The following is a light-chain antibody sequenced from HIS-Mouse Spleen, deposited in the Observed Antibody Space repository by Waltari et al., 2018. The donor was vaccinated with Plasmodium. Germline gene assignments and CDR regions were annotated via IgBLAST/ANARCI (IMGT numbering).Light chain of an antibody. CDR2: GAS. J-gene: IGKJ3*01. CDR1: QSVRSN. Sequence: EIVMTQSPATLSVSPGERATLSCRASQSVRSNLAWYQQKPGQAPRLLIYGASTRATGIPSRFSGSGSGTEFTLTISSLQSEDVAVYYCQQYNNWSFTCGPGTKVDIK. CDR3: QQYNNWSFT. V-gene: IGKV3-15*01.